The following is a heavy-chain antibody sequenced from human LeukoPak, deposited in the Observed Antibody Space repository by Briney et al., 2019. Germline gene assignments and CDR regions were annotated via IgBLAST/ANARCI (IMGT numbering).Heavy chain of an antibody. CDR1: GFTFGDYA. CDR3: TTLRPWIQPR. J-gene: IGHJ3*01. Sequence: GGSLRLSCTASGFTFGDYAMSWFRQAPGMGLEWVGLIRGKAYGGTTEYAASVKGRFTISRDDSKNTLYLEMNRLKTEDTAVYYCTTLRPWIQPRWGQGTMVTVSS. D-gene: IGHD5-18*01. V-gene: IGHV3-49*03. CDR2: IRGKAYGGTT.